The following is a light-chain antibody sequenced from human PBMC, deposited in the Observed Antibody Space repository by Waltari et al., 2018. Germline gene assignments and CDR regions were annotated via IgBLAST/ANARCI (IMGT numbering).Light chain of an antibody. V-gene: IGLV2-14*03. J-gene: IGLJ1*01. CDR2: DVS. Sequence: QSALTQPASVSGSPGQSITFSCTGTSSDVGGYNYVSWYQQHPGKVPQLIIYDVSNRPSGVSNRFSGSKSGNSASLSISGLQAEDEADYYCLSYTSSSTYVFGTGTKVTVL. CDR1: SSDVGGYNY. CDR3: LSYTSSSTYV.